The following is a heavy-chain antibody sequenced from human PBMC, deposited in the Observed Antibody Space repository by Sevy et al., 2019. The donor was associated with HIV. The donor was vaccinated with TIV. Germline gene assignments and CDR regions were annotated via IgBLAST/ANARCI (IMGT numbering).Heavy chain of an antibody. CDR2: INPNSGGT. D-gene: IGHD3-16*02. Sequence: ASVKVSCKASGYTFTGYYMHWVRQAPGQGLEWMGWINPNSGGTNYAQKFQGRVTMTRDTSISTAYMELSRLRSDDTAVYYYAKGQPVITFGGVIVIGGDYWGQGTLVTVSS. CDR3: AKGQPVITFGGVIVIGGDY. CDR1: GYTFTGYY. V-gene: IGHV1-2*02. J-gene: IGHJ4*02.